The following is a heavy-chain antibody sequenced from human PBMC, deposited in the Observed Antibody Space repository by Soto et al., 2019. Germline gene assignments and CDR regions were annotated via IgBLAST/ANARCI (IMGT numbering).Heavy chain of an antibody. D-gene: IGHD4-4*01. CDR3: PITLWREDYNWGYFDI. V-gene: IGHV3-30-3*01. Sequence: QVQLVESGGGVVQPGRSLRLSCAASGFTFSSYAMHWVRQAPGKGLEWVAVISYDGSNKYYTDSVKGRFTISRDNSKNKLYLQMNTLRDEDTAVYYCPITLWREDYNWGYFDIWGRGTMVTVSS. CDR1: GFTFSSYA. CDR2: ISYDGSNK. J-gene: IGHJ2*01.